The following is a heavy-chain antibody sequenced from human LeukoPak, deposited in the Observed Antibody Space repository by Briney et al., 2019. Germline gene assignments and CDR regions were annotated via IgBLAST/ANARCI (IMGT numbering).Heavy chain of an antibody. CDR1: GYTFTGYY. CDR3: ARYLAAPYDAFDI. CDR2: INSNSGGV. V-gene: IGHV1-2*02. J-gene: IGHJ3*02. Sequence: ASVKVSCKASGYTFTGYYMHWVRHAPGQGLEWMGWINSNSGGVHYAQNFQGRVTMTRDTSISTAYMDLTRLRYDDTAVYFCARYLAAPYDAFDIWGQGTMVTVSS. D-gene: IGHD2-15*01.